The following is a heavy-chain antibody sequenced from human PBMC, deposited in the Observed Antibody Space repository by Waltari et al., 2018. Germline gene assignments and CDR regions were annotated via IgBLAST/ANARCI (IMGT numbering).Heavy chain of an antibody. J-gene: IGHJ4*02. CDR2: IEPDGVEK. V-gene: IGHV3-7*03. D-gene: IGHD1-1*01. CDR3: ARLWNGPDS. CDR1: GSPVRNHW. Sequence: EVKLVESGGGWLRPGGSWRLSRAASGSPVRNHWMSWVRQPPGKGLEWVANIEPDGVEKTYVDSVKGRFTISRDNAQNSVHLQMNSLRPEDTAVYYCARLWNGPDSWGQGALVTVSS.